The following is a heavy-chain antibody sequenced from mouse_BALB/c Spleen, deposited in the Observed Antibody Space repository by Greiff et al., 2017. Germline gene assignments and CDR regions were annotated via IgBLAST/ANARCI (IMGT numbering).Heavy chain of an antibody. V-gene: IGHV2-2*02. D-gene: IGHD2-4*01. Sequence: QVQLQQSGPGLVQPSQSLSITCTVSGFSLTSYGVHWVRQSPGKGLEWLGVIWSGGSTDYNAAFISRLSISKDNSKSQVFFKMNSLQANDTAIYYCARNGRLRWYFDVWGAGTTVTVSS. J-gene: IGHJ1*01. CDR3: ARNGRLRWYFDV. CDR2: IWSGGST. CDR1: GFSLTSYG.